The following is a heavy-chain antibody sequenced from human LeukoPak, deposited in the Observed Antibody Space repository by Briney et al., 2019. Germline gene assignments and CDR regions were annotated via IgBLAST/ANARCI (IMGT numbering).Heavy chain of an antibody. J-gene: IGHJ4*02. CDR2: ISGSGGST. CDR1: GFTFSSYA. D-gene: IGHD3-9*01. V-gene: IGHV3-23*01. CDR3: AKERERVLRYFDWLPTFDY. Sequence: PGGSLGLSCAASGFTFSSYAMSWVRQAPGKGLEWVSAISGSGGSTYYADSVKGRFTISRDNSKNTLYLQMNSLRAEDTAVYYCAKERERVLRYFDWLPTFDYWGQGTLVTVSS.